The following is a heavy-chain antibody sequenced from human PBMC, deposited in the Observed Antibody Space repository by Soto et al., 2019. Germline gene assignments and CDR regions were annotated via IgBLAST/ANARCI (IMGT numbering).Heavy chain of an antibody. V-gene: IGHV3-23*01. D-gene: IGHD2-21*01. J-gene: IGHJ4*02. CDR2: ISDNSDGT. CDR3: AKGVWWESHSNTSYYFEN. Sequence: EVQLLESGGGLVQPGGSLRLSCVASGFTFSNYAMSWVRQPLGRGLEWVSVISDNSDGTNSADSVKGRFTISRDNSKNTLYLHLNSLRSEDTAVYYCAKGVWWESHSNTSYYFENWGQGTLVTVYS. CDR1: GFTFSNYA.